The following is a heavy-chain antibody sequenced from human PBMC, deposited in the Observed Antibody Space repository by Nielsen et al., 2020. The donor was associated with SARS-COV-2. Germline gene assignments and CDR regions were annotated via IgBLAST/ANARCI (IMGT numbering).Heavy chain of an antibody. V-gene: IGHV5-51*01. J-gene: IGHJ4*02. CDR3: ARGRIAMTTVTTFDYFDY. CDR2: IYPGDSDT. D-gene: IGHD4-17*01. CDR1: GYSFTSYW. Sequence: GESLKISCKGSGYSFTSYWIGWVRQIPGKGLEWMGIIYPGDSDTRYSPSFQGQVTISADKSISTAYLQWSSLKASDTAMYYCARGRIAMTTVTTFDYFDYWGQGTLVTVSS.